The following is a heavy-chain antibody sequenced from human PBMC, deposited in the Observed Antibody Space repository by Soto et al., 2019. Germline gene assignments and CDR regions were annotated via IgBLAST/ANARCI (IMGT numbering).Heavy chain of an antibody. D-gene: IGHD4-17*01. CDR1: GFTFSSYC. V-gene: IGHV3-23*01. CDR2: ISGSGGST. CDR3: AKGVRYGGQGAFDI. J-gene: IGHJ3*02. Sequence: SWASSGFTFSSYCMSLVLQAPGKGLEWVSAISGSGGSTYYADSVKGRFTISRDNSKNTLYLQMNSLRAEDTAVYYCAKGVRYGGQGAFDIWGQGTMVTVSS.